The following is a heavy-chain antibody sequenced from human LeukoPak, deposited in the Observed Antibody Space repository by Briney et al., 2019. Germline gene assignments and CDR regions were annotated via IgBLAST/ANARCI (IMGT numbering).Heavy chain of an antibody. CDR3: ARIGVTMVRGANPPYYYYYGMDV. Sequence: SETLSLTCTVSGGSISSYYWSWIRQPPGKGLEWIGYIYYSGSTNYNPSLKSQVTISVDTSKNQFSLKLSSVTAADTAVYYCARIGVTMVRGANPPYYYYYGMDVWGQGTTVTVSS. J-gene: IGHJ6*02. D-gene: IGHD3-10*01. CDR1: GGSISSYY. CDR2: IYYSGST. V-gene: IGHV4-59*08.